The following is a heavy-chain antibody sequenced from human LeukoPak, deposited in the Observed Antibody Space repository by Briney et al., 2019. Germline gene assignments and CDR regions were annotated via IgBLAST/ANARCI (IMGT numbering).Heavy chain of an antibody. CDR1: GFTFSNYA. CDR3: VIWGDYDVLTGYYVPNY. Sequence: GGSLRLSCVASGFTFSNYAMSWVRQAPGKGLEWVSAITGSGTSTYYADSLKARFTISRDHSKNTVFLQMNSLRHEDTAIYYCVIWGDYDVLTGYYVPNYWGQGTLVTVSS. V-gene: IGHV3-23*01. J-gene: IGHJ4*02. D-gene: IGHD3-9*01. CDR2: ITGSGTST.